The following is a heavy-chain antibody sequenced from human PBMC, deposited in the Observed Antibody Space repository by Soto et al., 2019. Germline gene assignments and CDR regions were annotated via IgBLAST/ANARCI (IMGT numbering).Heavy chain of an antibody. CDR1: GGSISSGGYY. D-gene: IGHD4-17*01. Sequence: PSETLSLTCTVSGGSISSGGYYWSWIRQHPGKGLEWIGYIYYSGSTYYNPSLKSRVTISVDTSKNQFSLKLSSVTAADTAVYYCARGEPGSITVTTYFDYWGQGTLVTVSS. V-gene: IGHV4-31*03. J-gene: IGHJ4*02. CDR2: IYYSGST. CDR3: ARGEPGSITVTTYFDY.